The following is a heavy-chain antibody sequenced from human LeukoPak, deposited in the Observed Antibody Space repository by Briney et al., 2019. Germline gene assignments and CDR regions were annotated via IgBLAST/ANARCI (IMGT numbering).Heavy chain of an antibody. CDR3: ATGRGSSGYYWYFDY. Sequence: ASVKVSCKVSGCTLTELSMHWVRQAPGKGLEWMGGFDPEDGETIYAQKFQGRVTMTEDTSTDTAYMELSSLRSEDTAVYYCATGRGSSGYYWYFDYWGQGTLVTVSS. CDR2: FDPEDGET. J-gene: IGHJ4*02. CDR1: GCTLTELS. V-gene: IGHV1-24*01. D-gene: IGHD3-22*01.